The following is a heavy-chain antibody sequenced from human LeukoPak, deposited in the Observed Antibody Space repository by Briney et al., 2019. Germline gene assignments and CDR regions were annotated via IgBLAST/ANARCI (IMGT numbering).Heavy chain of an antibody. D-gene: IGHD2-2*01. CDR2: INPSGGST. CDR1: GYTFTSYY. Sequence: ASVKVSCTASGYTFTSYYMHWVRQAPGQGLEWMGIINPSGGSTSYAQKFQGRVTMTRDTSTSTVYMELSSLRSEDTAVYYCARAGCSSTSCYSVYYYYGMDVWGQGTTVTVSS. V-gene: IGHV1-46*01. J-gene: IGHJ6*02. CDR3: ARAGCSSTSCYSVYYYYGMDV.